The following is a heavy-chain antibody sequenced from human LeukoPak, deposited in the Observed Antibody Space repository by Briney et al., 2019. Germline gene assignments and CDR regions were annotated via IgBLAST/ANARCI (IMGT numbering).Heavy chain of an antibody. J-gene: IGHJ4*02. CDR1: GFTFSSYE. V-gene: IGHV3-48*03. Sequence: GGSLRLSCAASGFTFSSYEMNWVRQAPGKGLEWVSYISSSGSTIYYADPVKGRFTISRDNAKNSLYLQMKSLRVEDTAVYYCAREKPELDYWGQGTLVTVSS. CDR3: AREKPELDY. CDR2: ISSSGSTI.